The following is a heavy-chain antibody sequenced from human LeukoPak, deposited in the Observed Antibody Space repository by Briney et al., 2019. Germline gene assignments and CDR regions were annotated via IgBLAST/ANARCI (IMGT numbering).Heavy chain of an antibody. D-gene: IGHD4-17*01. V-gene: IGHV1-18*01. CDR3: ARVQVTREGYHYYGMDV. J-gene: IGHJ6*02. Sequence: GASVKVSYKASGYTFTSYGISWVRQAPGQGLEWMGWISAYNGNTNYAQKLQGRVTMTTDTSTSTAYMELRSPRSDDTAVYYCARVQVTREGYHYYGMDVWGQGTTVTVSS. CDR1: GYTFTSYG. CDR2: ISAYNGNT.